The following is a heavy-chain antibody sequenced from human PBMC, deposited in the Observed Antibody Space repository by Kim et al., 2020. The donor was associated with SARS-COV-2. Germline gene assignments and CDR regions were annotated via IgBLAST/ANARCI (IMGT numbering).Heavy chain of an antibody. Sequence: SETLSLTCTVSGGSISSSSYYWGWIRQPPGKGLEWIGSIYYSGSTYYNPSLKSRVTISVDTSKNQFSLKLSSVTAADTAVYYCARIVVVVVAALNWFDPWGQGTLVTVSS. CDR3: ARIVVVVVAALNWFDP. D-gene: IGHD2-15*01. V-gene: IGHV4-39*01. J-gene: IGHJ5*02. CDR1: GGSISSSSYY. CDR2: IYYSGST.